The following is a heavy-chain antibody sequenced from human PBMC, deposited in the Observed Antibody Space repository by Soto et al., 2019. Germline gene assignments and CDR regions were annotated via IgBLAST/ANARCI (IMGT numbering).Heavy chain of an antibody. D-gene: IGHD6-13*01. J-gene: IGHJ4*02. CDR2: IYYSGST. V-gene: IGHV4-39*01. CDR3: ARLIAAAGGNRAY. CDR1: GGSISTSSYY. Sequence: QLQLQESGPGLVKPSETLSLTCTVSGGSISTSSYYWGWIRQPPGKGLEWIGSIYYSGSTYYNPSLKSRVTISADTSKIQFSLKLSSVTAADTAVYYCARLIAAAGGNRAYWGQGTLVTASS.